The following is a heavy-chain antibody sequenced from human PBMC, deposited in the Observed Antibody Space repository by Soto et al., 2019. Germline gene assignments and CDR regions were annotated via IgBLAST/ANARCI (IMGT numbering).Heavy chain of an antibody. CDR1: SGSMSGYY. CDR3: ARAGDYDFWSGYSNDAFDI. Sequence: PSETLSLTCTVSSGSMSGYYWNWIRQPPGKGLEWIGYIYYNGSTNYNPSLKSRVTISVDTSKNQFSLKLSSVTAADTAVYYCARAGDYDFWSGYSNDAFDIWGQGTMVT. J-gene: IGHJ3*02. CDR2: IYYNGST. D-gene: IGHD3-3*01. V-gene: IGHV4-59*01.